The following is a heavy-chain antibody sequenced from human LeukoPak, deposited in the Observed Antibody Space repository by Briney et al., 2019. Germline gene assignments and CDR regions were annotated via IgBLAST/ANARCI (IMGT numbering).Heavy chain of an antibody. Sequence: GGSLRLSCAASGFTFSSYAMYWVRQSPGKGLEWVAIISYDGSNQYYADSVKGRFTISRDNSKNTVSLQMNSLRAEDTAVYYCARELGYDYVWGNYRAHDVFDLWGQGTMVSVSS. CDR3: ARELGYDYVWGNYRAHDVFDL. J-gene: IGHJ3*01. D-gene: IGHD3-16*02. CDR2: ISYDGSNQ. CDR1: GFTFSSYA. V-gene: IGHV3-30*04.